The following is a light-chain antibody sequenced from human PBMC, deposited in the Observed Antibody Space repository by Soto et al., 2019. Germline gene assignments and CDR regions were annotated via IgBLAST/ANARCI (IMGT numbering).Light chain of an antibody. Sequence: EIVLTQSPATLSLSPGERATLSCRASQSVSSYLAWYQQKPGQAPRLLIYDASNRATGIPARFSGSGSGTDCTLSTSSIMNEVFAVYYCQQRSKWTCMYTFGQGTKLEIK. V-gene: IGKV3-11*01. CDR1: QSVSSY. CDR2: DAS. J-gene: IGKJ2*01. CDR3: QQRSKWTCMYT.